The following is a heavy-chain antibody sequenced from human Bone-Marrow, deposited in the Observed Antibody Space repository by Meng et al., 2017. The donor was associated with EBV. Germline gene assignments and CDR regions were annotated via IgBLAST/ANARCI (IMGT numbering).Heavy chain of an antibody. CDR3: AGTLRYFDWYDFDY. D-gene: IGHD3-9*01. V-gene: IGHV1-3*01. CDR2: INAGNGNT. J-gene: IGHJ4*02. Sequence: QVQLVQSGAEVXXXXXSVKVSXKASGYTFTSYAMHWVRQAPGQRLEWMGWINAGNGNTKYSQKFQGRVTITRDTSASTAYMELSSLRSEDTAVYYCAGTLRYFDWYDFDYWGQGTLVTVSS. CDR1: GYTFTSYA.